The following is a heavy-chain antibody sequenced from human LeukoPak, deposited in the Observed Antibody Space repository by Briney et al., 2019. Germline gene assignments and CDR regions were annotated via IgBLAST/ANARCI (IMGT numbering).Heavy chain of an antibody. CDR2: INWNGGST. D-gene: IGHD5-24*01. CDR3: ARVVLSRGERDY. V-gene: IGHV3-20*04. CDR1: GFTLRYYQ. J-gene: IGHJ4*02. Sequence: GGSLRLSCATSGFTLRYYQMNWVRQVPGKGLEWVSGINWNGGSTGYADSVKGRFTISRDNAKKSLYLQMNSLRAEDTALYYCARVVLSRGERDYWGQGTLVTVSS.